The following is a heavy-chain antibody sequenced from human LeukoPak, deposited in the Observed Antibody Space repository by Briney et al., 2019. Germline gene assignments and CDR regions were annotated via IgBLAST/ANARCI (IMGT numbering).Heavy chain of an antibody. CDR3: AGVPDITARPCDS. Sequence: SETLSLTCTVSGGSISSYYWSWIRQPPGKGLEWIGYIYYSGSTNYNPSLKSRVTISVDTSKNQFSLKLSSVTAADTGVYYCAGVPDITARPCDSWGPGILVTVSS. V-gene: IGHV4-59*12. CDR2: IYYSGST. CDR1: GGSISSYY. D-gene: IGHD1-1*01. J-gene: IGHJ4*02.